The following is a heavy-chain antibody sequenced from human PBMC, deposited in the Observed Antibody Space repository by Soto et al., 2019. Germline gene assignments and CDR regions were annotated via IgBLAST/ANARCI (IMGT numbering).Heavy chain of an antibody. CDR3: VKDQVRKDVYYYSGLDV. J-gene: IGHJ6*02. CDR2: ISHDGSNE. CDR1: GITFSDFA. V-gene: IGHV3-30*18. Sequence: QVQLVESGGGVVQPGRSLRLSCAASGITFSDFAIHWVRQAPGKGLEWVAAISHDGSNEYHADSVKGRFTISRDNSRNTVYLQMNSLRAEDTAIYYCVKDQVRKDVYYYSGLDVWGQGTTVTVSS. D-gene: IGHD3-10*01.